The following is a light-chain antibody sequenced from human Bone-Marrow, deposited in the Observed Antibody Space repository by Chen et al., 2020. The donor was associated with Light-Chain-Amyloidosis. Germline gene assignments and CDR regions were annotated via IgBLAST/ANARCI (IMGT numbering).Light chain of an antibody. J-gene: IGKJ1*01. CDR3: LQDNYSPLT. V-gene: IGKV1-6*01. CDR2: GAS. CDR1: EDIRNE. Sequence: AIQMTKSPSSLSSSVGDRVTITCRESEDIRNELGWYQQKPGKAPKLLIYGASNLQGGVPSRFRGRGDGTDCTLTIVSLQPEDFAPYFCLQDNYSPLTFGQGTRVEVK.